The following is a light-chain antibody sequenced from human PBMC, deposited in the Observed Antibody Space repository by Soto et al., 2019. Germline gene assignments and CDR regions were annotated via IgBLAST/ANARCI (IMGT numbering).Light chain of an antibody. V-gene: IGKV3-11*01. J-gene: IGKJ4*01. Sequence: EIVLTQSPATLSLSPGERATLSCRASERVSDYIAWYQQKPGQPPRLVIYDTSNRATGVPARFSGSGSGTDFTLTISSLEPEDFAVYYCQQRTNWLTFGGGTKVEIK. CDR2: DTS. CDR3: QQRTNWLT. CDR1: ERVSDY.